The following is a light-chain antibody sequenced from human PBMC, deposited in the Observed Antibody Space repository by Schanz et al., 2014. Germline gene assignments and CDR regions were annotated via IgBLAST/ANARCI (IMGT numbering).Light chain of an antibody. CDR1: SSDVGNYDL. J-gene: IGLJ2*01. Sequence: QSALTQPASVSGSPGQSITISCTGTSSDVGNYDLVSWYRHYPGKAPKLLIYEVTKRPSGVPDRFSGSKSGNTASLTISGLQAEDEADYYCFSYAGSNNLAFGGGTKLTVL. CDR3: FSYAGSNNLA. V-gene: IGLV2-23*02. CDR2: EVT.